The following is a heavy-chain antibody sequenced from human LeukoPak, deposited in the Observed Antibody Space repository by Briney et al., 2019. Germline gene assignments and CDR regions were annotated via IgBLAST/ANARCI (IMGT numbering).Heavy chain of an antibody. CDR2: ISYDGSNK. J-gene: IGHJ4*02. Sequence: PGRSLRLSCAASGFTFSSYGMHWVRQAPGKGLEWVAVISYDGSNKYYADSVEGRFTISRDNSKNTLYLQMNSLRAEDTAVYYCASEDYDILTGYLDYWGQGTLVTVSS. CDR3: ASEDYDILTGYLDY. V-gene: IGHV3-30*03. CDR1: GFTFSSYG. D-gene: IGHD3-9*01.